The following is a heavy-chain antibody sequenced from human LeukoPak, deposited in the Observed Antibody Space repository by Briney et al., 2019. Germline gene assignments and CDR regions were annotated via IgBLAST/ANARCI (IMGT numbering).Heavy chain of an antibody. CDR1: GGSISSYY. CDR2: INHSGST. CDR3: ARGRYCSSTSCYDDY. Sequence: PSETLSLTCTISGGSISSYYWSWIRQPPGKGLEWIGEINHSGSTNYNPSLKSRVTISVDTFKNQFYLKLSSVTAADTAVYYCARGRYCSSTSCYDDYWGQGTLVTVSS. D-gene: IGHD2-2*01. J-gene: IGHJ4*02. V-gene: IGHV4-34*01.